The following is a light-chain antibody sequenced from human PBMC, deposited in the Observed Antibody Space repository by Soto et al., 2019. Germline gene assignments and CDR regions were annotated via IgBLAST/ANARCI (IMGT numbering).Light chain of an antibody. CDR2: EVS. CDR1: SSDVGSYNL. V-gene: IGLV2-23*02. Sequence: QSVLTQPASVSGSPGQSITISCTGTSSDVGSYNLVSWYQQHPGKAPKLMIYEVSKRPSGVSNRFSGSKSGNTASLTFSGLQAEDEADYYCCSYAGSSTSFFGTGTKVTVL. J-gene: IGLJ1*01. CDR3: CSYAGSSTSF.